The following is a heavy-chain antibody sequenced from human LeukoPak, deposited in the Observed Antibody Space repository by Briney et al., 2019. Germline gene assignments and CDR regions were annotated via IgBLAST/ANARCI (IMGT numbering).Heavy chain of an antibody. CDR1: GGSISSGGYY. J-gene: IGHJ4*02. CDR2: IYHSGST. V-gene: IGHV4-30-2*01. D-gene: IGHD6-13*01. Sequence: SETLSLTCTVSGGSISSGGYYWSWIRQPPGKGLEWIGYIYHSGSTYYNPSLKSRVTISVDRSKNQFSLKLSSVTAADTAVYYCARGGSWYQEPFDYWGQGTLVTVSS. CDR3: ARGGSWYQEPFDY.